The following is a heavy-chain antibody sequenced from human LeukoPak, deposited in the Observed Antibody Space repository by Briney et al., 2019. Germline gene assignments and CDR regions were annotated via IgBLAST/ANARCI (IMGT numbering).Heavy chain of an antibody. Sequence: GGSLRLSCAASGFTFSSYWLNWVRQAPGKGLMWVSRMNSDGSSTTYAYSVKGRFTISRDKAKDTLYLQLNSLRVEDTAVYFCARSRYCSSSTCYTYFDSWGQGTLVTVSS. CDR3: ARSRYCSSSTCYTYFDS. D-gene: IGHD2-2*02. CDR1: GFTFSSYW. J-gene: IGHJ4*02. CDR2: MNSDGSST. V-gene: IGHV3-74*01.